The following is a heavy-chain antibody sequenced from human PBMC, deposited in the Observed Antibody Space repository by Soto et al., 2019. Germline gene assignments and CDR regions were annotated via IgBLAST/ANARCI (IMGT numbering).Heavy chain of an antibody. Sequence: QVQLVQAGAEVKKPGSSVKVSCKASGGTFSSYTISWVRQAPGQGLEWMGRIIPILGIANYAQKFQRRVTSTANKSRSTAYMELSSLRSEDTAVYYCAREEYYYGSGAFFDYWGQGTLVTVSS. CDR1: GGTFSSYT. CDR2: IIPILGIA. V-gene: IGHV1-69*08. D-gene: IGHD3-10*01. J-gene: IGHJ4*02. CDR3: AREEYYYGSGAFFDY.